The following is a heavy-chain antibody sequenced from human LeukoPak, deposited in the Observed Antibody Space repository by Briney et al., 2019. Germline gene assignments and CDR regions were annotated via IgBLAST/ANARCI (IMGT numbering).Heavy chain of an antibody. V-gene: IGHV4-4*07. CDR3: ARGLRGRSGYYFDS. J-gene: IGHJ4*02. CDR1: GGSISSYY. CDR2: IYTSGST. Sequence: SETLSLTCTVSGGSISSYYWSWIRQPAGKGLEWIGRIYTSGSTNYNPSLKSRVTISVDTSKTQFSLRLSSVTAADTAVYYCARGLRGRSGYYFDSWGQGTLVTVSS.